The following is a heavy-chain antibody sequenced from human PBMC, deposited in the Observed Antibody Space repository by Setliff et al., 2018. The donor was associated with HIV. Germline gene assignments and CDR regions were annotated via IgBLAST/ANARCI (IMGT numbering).Heavy chain of an antibody. D-gene: IGHD3-9*01. CDR1: GYSFTNLG. V-gene: IGHV1-18*01. CDR3: ARAYDILPGYFVY. Sequence: ASVKVSCKASGYSFTNLGLNWVRQAPGQGLEWMGLISVYNGHTSFEQKLQDRVTMTTDTSTSTAYMELRCLASDDTAVYYCARAYDILPGYFVYWGQGTLVPVSS. J-gene: IGHJ4*02. CDR2: ISVYNGHT.